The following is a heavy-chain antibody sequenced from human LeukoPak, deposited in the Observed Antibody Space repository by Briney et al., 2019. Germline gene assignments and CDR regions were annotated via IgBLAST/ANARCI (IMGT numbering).Heavy chain of an antibody. CDR1: GGSFSGYY. V-gene: IGHV4-59*10. J-gene: IGHJ6*03. CDR3: ARGYYYYYMDV. Sequence: SETLSLTCAVYGGSFSGYYWSWIRQPAGKGLEWIGRIYTSGSTNYNPSLKSRVTISVDTSKNQFSLKLSSVTAADTAVYYCARGYYYYYMDVWGKGTTVTVSS. CDR2: IYTSGST.